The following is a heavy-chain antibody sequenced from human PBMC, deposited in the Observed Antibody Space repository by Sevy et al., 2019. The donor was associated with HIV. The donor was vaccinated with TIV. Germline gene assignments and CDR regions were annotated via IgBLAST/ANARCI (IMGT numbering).Heavy chain of an antibody. V-gene: IGHV3-9*01. J-gene: IGHJ4*02. CDR2: ISWNSGSI. Sequence: GGSLRLSCAASGFTFDDYAMHWVRQAPGKGLEWVSGISWNSGSIGYADSVKGRFTISRDNAKKSLYLKMNSLRAEDTALYYCAKDMRAAAGTTTFDYWGQGNLVTVSS. D-gene: IGHD6-13*01. CDR3: AKDMRAAAGTTTFDY. CDR1: GFTFDDYA.